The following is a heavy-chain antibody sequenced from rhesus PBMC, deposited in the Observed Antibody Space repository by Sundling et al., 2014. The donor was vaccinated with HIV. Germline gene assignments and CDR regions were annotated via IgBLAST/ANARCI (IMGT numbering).Heavy chain of an antibody. J-gene: IGHJ4*01. D-gene: IGHD1-26*01. CDR2: IVGNIADT. V-gene: IGHV4-81*01. Sequence: QVQLQESGPGLVKPSETLSLTCAVSGGSISGYYWSWIRQPPGKGLEWIGSIVGNIADTNYNPSLKSRVTISKDTSKNQFSLKLSTVTAADTAVYYCARAVTGTTDYFDFWGQGVLVTVSS. CDR1: GGSISGYY. CDR3: ARAVTGTTDYFDF.